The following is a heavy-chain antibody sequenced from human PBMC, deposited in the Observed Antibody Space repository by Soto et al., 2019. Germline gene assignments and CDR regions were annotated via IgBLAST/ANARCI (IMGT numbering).Heavy chain of an antibody. CDR3: AKSYSSSGWYGGDY. CDR2: ISGSGGST. J-gene: IGHJ4*02. CDR1: GFTFSSYA. D-gene: IGHD6-19*01. Sequence: GGSLRLSCAASGFTFSSYAMSWVRQAPGKGLEWVSAISGSGGSTYYADSVKGRFTISRENSKNTLYLQMNSLRAEDTAVYYCAKSYSSSGWYGGDYWGQGTLVTVSS. V-gene: IGHV3-23*01.